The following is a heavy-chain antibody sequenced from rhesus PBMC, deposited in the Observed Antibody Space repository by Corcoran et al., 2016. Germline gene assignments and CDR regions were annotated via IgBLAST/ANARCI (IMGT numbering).Heavy chain of an antibody. D-gene: IGHD6-13*01. CDR3: AGRSGYSSWVFDY. V-gene: IGHV4-160*01. J-gene: IGHJ4*01. CDR2: VYVSGGST. Sequence: QVQLQESGPGLVKPSETLSLTCAVSGGSVSSNYWSWIRQAPGKGLEWIGRVYVSGGSTDYNTSLKGRVTSSPDTSKNHVSLKLSSGAAAYTAVYYWAGRSGYSSWVFDYWGQGVLVTVSS. CDR1: GGSVSSNY.